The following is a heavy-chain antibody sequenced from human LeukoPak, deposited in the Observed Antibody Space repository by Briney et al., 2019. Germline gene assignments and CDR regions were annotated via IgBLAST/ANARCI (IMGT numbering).Heavy chain of an antibody. CDR2: ISYDGSNK. CDR1: GFTFSSYA. CDR3: ARVARGGYSSSWYGDAFDI. D-gene: IGHD6-13*01. Sequence: GRSLRLSCAASGFTFSSYAMHWVRQAPGKGLEWVAVISYDGSNKYYADSAKGRFTISRDNSKNTLYLQMNSLRAEDTAVYYCARVARGGYSSSWYGDAFDIWGQGTMVTVSS. V-gene: IGHV3-30-3*01. J-gene: IGHJ3*02.